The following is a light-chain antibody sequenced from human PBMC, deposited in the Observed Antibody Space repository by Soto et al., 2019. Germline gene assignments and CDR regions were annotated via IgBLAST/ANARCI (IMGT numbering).Light chain of an antibody. CDR1: QSITSGY. J-gene: IGKJ5*01. Sequence: IVLTQSPGTLSLFPGERATLSCRASQSITSGYLAWYQQKPGQSPRLLIYGASSRATGIPDRFSGSGSGPNFTLTISRLEPEDFAVYYCQQYGSSPTFGQGTRLEIK. CDR2: GAS. V-gene: IGKV3-20*01. CDR3: QQYGSSPT.